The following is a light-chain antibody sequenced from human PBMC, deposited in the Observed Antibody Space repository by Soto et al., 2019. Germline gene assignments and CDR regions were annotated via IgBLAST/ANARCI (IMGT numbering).Light chain of an antibody. CDR3: HHYNSYSEA. V-gene: IGKV1-5*03. CDR1: QTISSW. CDR2: KAS. Sequence: DIQMTQSPSTLSGSVGDRVTITCRASQTISSWLAWYQQKPGKAPKLLIYKASTLKSPFPSTSSGSGSGTEFTLTISSLQPDDFATYYCHHYNSYSEAFGQGTKVDIK. J-gene: IGKJ1*01.